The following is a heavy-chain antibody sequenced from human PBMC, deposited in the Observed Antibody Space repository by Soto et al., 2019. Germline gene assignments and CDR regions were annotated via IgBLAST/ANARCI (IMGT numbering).Heavy chain of an antibody. D-gene: IGHD6-19*01. V-gene: IGHV4-39*01. J-gene: IGHJ3*02. CDR2: IYYSGST. Sequence: SETLSLTCTVSGGSISSSSYYWGWIRQPPGKGLEWIGSIYYSGSTYYNPSLKSRVTISVDTSKNQFSLKLSSVTAADTTVYYCAALAVEAFDIWGQGTMVTVSS. CDR3: AALAVEAFDI. CDR1: GGSISSSSYY.